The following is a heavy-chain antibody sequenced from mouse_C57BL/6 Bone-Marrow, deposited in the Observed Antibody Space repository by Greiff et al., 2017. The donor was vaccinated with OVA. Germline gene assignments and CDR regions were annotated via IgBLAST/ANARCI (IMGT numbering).Heavy chain of an antibody. CDR3: ASPYYYGSSHWYFDV. D-gene: IGHD1-1*01. J-gene: IGHJ1*03. CDR2: IWSGGST. Sequence: VQLQQSGPGLVQPSQSLSITCTVSGFSLTSSGVHWVRQSPGKGLEWLGVIWSGGSTDYTAAFISRLSISKDNSKSQVFFKMNSLQADDTAIYYCASPYYYGSSHWYFDVWGTGTTVTVSS. CDR1: GFSLTSSG. V-gene: IGHV2-2*01.